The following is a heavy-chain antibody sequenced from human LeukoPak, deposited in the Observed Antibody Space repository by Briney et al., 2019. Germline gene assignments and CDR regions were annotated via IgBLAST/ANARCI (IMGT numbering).Heavy chain of an antibody. J-gene: IGHJ4*02. CDR2: INHSGST. CDR1: GGSFSGYY. V-gene: IGHV4-34*01. CDR3: GVSSSSSKGSFDY. D-gene: IGHD2-2*01. Sequence: LETLSLTCAVYGGSFSGYYWSWIRQPPGKGLEWIGEINHSGSTNYNPSLKSRVTISVDTSKNQFSLKLSSVTAADTAVYYCGVSSSSSKGSFDYWGQGTLVTVSS.